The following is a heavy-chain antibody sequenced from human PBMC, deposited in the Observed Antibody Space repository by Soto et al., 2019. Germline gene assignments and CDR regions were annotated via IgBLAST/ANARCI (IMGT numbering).Heavy chain of an antibody. CDR2: IIPIFGTA. V-gene: IGHV1-69*01. Sequence: QVQLVQSGAEVKKPGSSVKVSCKASGGTFSSYAISWVRQAPGQGLEWMGGIIPIFGTANYAQKFQGRVTITADESTSTAYMKLSSLRSEDTAVYYCARVVAYCGGDCYWWYFDLWGRGTLVTVSS. J-gene: IGHJ2*01. CDR1: GGTFSSYA. D-gene: IGHD2-21*02. CDR3: ARVVAYCGGDCYWWYFDL.